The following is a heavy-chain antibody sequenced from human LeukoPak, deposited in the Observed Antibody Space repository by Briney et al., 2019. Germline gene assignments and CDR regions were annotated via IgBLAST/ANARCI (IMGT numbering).Heavy chain of an antibody. CDR3: ATAHCNGDCFSVSYFDY. CDR1: GFIFSRYA. Sequence: PGGSLRLSCAASGFIFSRYAMHWVRQAPGKGLEWVALISYDGSKKYYADSVKGRFTISRDNSKNTLYLQMNSLRAGDTAVYYCATAHCNGDCFSVSYFDYWGQGTLVTVSS. J-gene: IGHJ4*02. D-gene: IGHD2-21*02. V-gene: IGHV3-30*04. CDR2: ISYDGSKK.